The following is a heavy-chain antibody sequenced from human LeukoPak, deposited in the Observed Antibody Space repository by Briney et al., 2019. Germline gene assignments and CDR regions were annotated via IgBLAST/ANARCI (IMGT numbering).Heavy chain of an antibody. J-gene: IGHJ4*02. V-gene: IGHV4-61*02. CDR3: ARDSARHYYGSGSYRRGPPYYFDY. Sequence: SETLSLTCTVSGGSISSGTYYWSWIRQPAGKGLEWIGRIYTSGSTNYNPSLKSRVTISLDTSKNQFSLNLSSVTAADTAVYYCARDSARHYYGSGSYRRGPPYYFDYWGQGTLVTVSS. CDR2: IYTSGST. D-gene: IGHD3-10*01. CDR1: GGSISSGTYY.